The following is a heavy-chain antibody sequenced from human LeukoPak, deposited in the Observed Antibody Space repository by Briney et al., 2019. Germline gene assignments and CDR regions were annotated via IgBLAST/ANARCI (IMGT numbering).Heavy chain of an antibody. CDR3: ARVALSDGDYVYDY. V-gene: IGHV3-13*01. D-gene: IGHD4-17*01. J-gene: IGHJ4*02. CDR1: GFTFSSYD. Sequence: GGSLRLSCAASGFTFSSYDMHWVRQATGKGLEWVSAIGTAGDTYYPGSVKGRFTISRENAKNSLYLRMNSLRAGDTAVYYCARVALSDGDYVYDYWGQGTLVTVSS. CDR2: IGTAGDT.